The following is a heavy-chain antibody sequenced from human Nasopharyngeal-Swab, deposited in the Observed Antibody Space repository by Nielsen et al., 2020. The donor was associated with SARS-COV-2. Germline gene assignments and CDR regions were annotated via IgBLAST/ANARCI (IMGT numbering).Heavy chain of an antibody. Sequence: SETLSLTCAVYGGSFSGYYWSWIRQPAGKGLEWTGRIYTSGSTNYNPSLKSRVTMSVDTSKNQFSLKLSSVTAADTAVYYCARDIAAAGEAYYYYGMDVWGQGTTVTVSS. D-gene: IGHD6-13*01. CDR3: ARDIAAAGEAYYYYGMDV. CDR1: GGSFSGYY. CDR2: IYTSGST. V-gene: IGHV4-4*07. J-gene: IGHJ6*02.